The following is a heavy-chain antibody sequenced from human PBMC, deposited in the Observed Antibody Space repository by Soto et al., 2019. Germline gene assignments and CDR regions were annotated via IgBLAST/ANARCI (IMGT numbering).Heavy chain of an antibody. CDR1: GYTFTSYG. D-gene: IGHD5-12*01. CDR2: ISAYNGNT. Sequence: GASVKVSCKASGYTFTSYGISWVRQAPGQGLEWMGWISAYNGNTNYAQKLQGRVTITRDTSASTAYMELSSLRSEDTAVYYCARDEHSGYWLSFYFDYWGQGTLVTVSS. J-gene: IGHJ4*02. CDR3: ARDEHSGYWLSFYFDY. V-gene: IGHV1-18*01.